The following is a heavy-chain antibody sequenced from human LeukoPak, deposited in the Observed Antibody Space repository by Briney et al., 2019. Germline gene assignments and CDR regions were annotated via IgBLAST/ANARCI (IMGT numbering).Heavy chain of an antibody. D-gene: IGHD3-16*01. V-gene: IGHV3-21*01. CDR2: ISSSSSYI. CDR1: GFTFSSYS. Sequence: GGSLRLSCAASGFTFSSYSMNWACQAPGKGLEWVSSISSSSSYIYYADSVKGRFTISRDNAKNSLYLQMNSLRAEDTAVYYCARDSRGLRGLSSLDYWGQGTLVTVSS. J-gene: IGHJ4*02. CDR3: ARDSRGLRGLSSLDY.